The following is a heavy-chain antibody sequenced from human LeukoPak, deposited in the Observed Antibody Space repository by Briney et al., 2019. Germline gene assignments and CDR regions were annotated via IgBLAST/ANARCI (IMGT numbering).Heavy chain of an antibody. J-gene: IGHJ4*02. CDR1: GGSFSGYY. CDR2: INHSRST. CDR3: ARGFATTTYFYGSGSSGVDDY. Sequence: SETLSLTCAVYGGSFSGYYWSWFRQPPGKGLEWIGEINHSRSTNYNPSLKSRVTISVDKSKNQSSLELSSVTAADTAVYYCARGFATTTYFYGSGSSGVDDYWGQGTLVTVSP. V-gene: IGHV4-34*01. D-gene: IGHD3-10*01.